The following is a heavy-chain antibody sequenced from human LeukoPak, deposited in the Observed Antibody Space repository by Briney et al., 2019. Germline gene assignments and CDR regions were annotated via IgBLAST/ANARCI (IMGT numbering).Heavy chain of an antibody. Sequence: ASVKVSCKASVGTFISYAISWVRQAPGQGLEWMGRIIPILGIANYAQKFQGGVTITVDKSTRTDYMELRSLRSEDTAVYYCARDAQGITMVRGATNWLDTWGQGTLVTVSS. J-gene: IGHJ5*02. CDR3: ARDAQGITMVRGATNWLDT. D-gene: IGHD3-10*01. CDR1: VGTFISYA. CDR2: IIPILGIA. V-gene: IGHV1-69*04.